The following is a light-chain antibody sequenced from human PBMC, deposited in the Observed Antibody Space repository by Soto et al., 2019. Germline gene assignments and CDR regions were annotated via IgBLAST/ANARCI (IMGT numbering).Light chain of an antibody. CDR3: AAWDDSLSGYV. CDR2: RNN. CDR1: SSNIGSNY. V-gene: IGLV1-47*01. J-gene: IGLJ1*01. Sequence: QSFLSHPPSSSGTPGQRVTISCSGSSSNIGSNYVYWYQQLPGTAPKLLIYRNNQRPSGVPDRFSGSKSGTSASLAISGLRSEDEADYYCAAWDDSLSGYVFGTGTKAPS.